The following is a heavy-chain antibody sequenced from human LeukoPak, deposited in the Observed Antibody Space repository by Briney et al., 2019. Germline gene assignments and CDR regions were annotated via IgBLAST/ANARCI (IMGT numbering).Heavy chain of an antibody. J-gene: IGHJ4*02. Sequence: GGSLRLSCAASGFTFSSYAMSWVRQAPGKGLEWVSAISGSGGSTYYADSVKGRFAISRDNSKNTLYLQMNSLRAEDTAVYYCAAGPVSGWYLPPCECWGQGTLVTVSS. CDR2: ISGSGGST. V-gene: IGHV3-23*01. CDR3: AAGPVSGWYLPPCEC. CDR1: GFTFSSYA. D-gene: IGHD6-19*01.